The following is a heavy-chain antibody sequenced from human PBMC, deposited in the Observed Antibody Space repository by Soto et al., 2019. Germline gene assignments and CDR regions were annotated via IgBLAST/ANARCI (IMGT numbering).Heavy chain of an antibody. D-gene: IGHD3-22*01. CDR2: IYYSGST. Sequence: PSETLSLTCTVSGGSISSYYWSWIRQPPGKGLEWIGYIYYSGSTNYNPSLKSRVTISVDTSKNQFSLKLSSVTAADTAVYYCARGGSSGYSDYWGQGTLVTVSS. V-gene: IGHV4-59*01. CDR1: GGSISSYY. CDR3: ARGGSSGYSDY. J-gene: IGHJ4*02.